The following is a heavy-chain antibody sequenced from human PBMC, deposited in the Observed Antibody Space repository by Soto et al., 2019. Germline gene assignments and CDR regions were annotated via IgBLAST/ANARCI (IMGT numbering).Heavy chain of an antibody. D-gene: IGHD2-2*01. CDR1: GGTFSSYA. J-gene: IGHJ6*02. V-gene: IGHV1-69*12. CDR3: ARDQNERVLVPAASYYYGMDV. CDR2: IIPIFGTA. Sequence: QVQLVQSGAEVKKPGSSVKVSCKASGGTFSSYAISWVRQAPGQGLEWMGGIIPIFGTANYAQKFQGRVTITADESTSTAYMELSSLRSEDTAVYYCARDQNERVLVPAASYYYGMDVWGQGTTVTVSS.